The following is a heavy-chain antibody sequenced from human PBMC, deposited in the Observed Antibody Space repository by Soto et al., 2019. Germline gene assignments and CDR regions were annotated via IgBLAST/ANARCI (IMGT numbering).Heavy chain of an antibody. V-gene: IGHV1-18*01. CDR3: ARNADEGRYSSSWYYYGMDV. CDR1: GYTFTSYG. D-gene: IGHD6-13*01. Sequence: GASVKVSCTASGYTFTSYGISWVRQAPGQGLEWMGWISAYNGNTNYAQKLQGRVTMTTDTSTSTAYMELRSLRSDDTAVYYCARNADEGRYSSSWYYYGMDVWGQGTTVTVSS. J-gene: IGHJ6*02. CDR2: ISAYNGNT.